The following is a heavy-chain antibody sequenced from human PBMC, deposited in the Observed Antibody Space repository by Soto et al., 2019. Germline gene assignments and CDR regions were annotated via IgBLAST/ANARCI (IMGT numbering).Heavy chain of an antibody. D-gene: IGHD3-3*01. CDR3: ARGPKESLLRFLDWAAVGMDV. J-gene: IGHJ6*02. V-gene: IGHV1-8*01. CDR1: GYTFTSYD. Sequence: ASVTVSCKASGYTFTSYDINWVRQPTGQGREWMGWMNPNSGNTGYAQKFQGRVTMTRNTSISTAYMELSSLSSDDTAVYYCARGPKESLLRFLDWAAVGMDVWGQGTTVTVSS. CDR2: MNPNSGNT.